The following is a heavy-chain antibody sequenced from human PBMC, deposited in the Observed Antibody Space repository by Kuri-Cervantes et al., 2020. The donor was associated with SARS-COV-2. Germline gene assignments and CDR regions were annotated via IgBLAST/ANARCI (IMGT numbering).Heavy chain of an antibody. CDR1: GFTFSSYA. CDR2: ISGSGDST. CDR3: AKSRWQQLSWLDY. J-gene: IGHJ4*02. D-gene: IGHD6-13*01. V-gene: IGHV3-23*01. Sequence: GESLKISCAASGFTFSSYAMSWVRQAPGKGLEWVSAISGSGDSTYYADSVKGRFTISRDNSKNTLYLQMNSLRAEDTAVYYCAKSRWQQLSWLDYWGQGTLVTVSS.